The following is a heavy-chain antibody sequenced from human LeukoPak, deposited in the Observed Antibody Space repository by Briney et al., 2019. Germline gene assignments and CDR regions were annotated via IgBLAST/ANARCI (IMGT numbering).Heavy chain of an antibody. CDR1: GYTFTAYY. J-gene: IGHJ4*02. CDR2: INPNSGGT. D-gene: IGHD3-22*01. CDR3: ARVRDSSGYLPFYYFDY. V-gene: IGHV1-2*07. Sequence: ASVKVSCKASGYTFTAYYLHWVRQAPGQGLEWMGWINPNSGGTNYAHKFQGRVTMTRDTSISTGYMELSRLRSDDTAMYYCARVRDSSGYLPFYYFDYWGQGTLVTVSS.